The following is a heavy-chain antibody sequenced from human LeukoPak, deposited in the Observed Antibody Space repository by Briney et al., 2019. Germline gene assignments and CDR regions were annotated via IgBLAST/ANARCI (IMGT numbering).Heavy chain of an antibody. CDR2: ISGDGAGT. CDR1: GFTFDDYA. J-gene: IGHJ3*02. V-gene: IGHV3-43*02. Sequence: GGSLILSCAASGFTFDDYAMHWVRQAPGKGLEWVSLISGDGAGTYYADSVKGRFTISRDNSKNSLYLQMNSLRTEDTALYYCAKDRIMAYQDTADAFDICGQGTMVTVSS. CDR3: AKDRIMAYQDTADAFDI. D-gene: IGHD5-18*01.